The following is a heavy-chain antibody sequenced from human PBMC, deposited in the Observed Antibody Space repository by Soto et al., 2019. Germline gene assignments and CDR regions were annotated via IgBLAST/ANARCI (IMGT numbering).Heavy chain of an antibody. V-gene: IGHV4-34*01. CDR1: GGSFSGYY. D-gene: IGHD1-26*01. CDR2: INHSGST. CDR3: ARGLESGSLYNWFDP. Sequence: PSETLSLTCAVYGGSFSGYYWSWIRQPPGKGLEWIGEINHSGSTNYNPSLKSRVTISVDTSKNQFSLKLSSVTAADTAVYYCARGLESGSLYNWFDPGGQGTLVTVSS. J-gene: IGHJ5*02.